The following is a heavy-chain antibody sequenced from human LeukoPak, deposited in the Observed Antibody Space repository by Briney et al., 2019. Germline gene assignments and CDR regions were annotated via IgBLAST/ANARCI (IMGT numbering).Heavy chain of an antibody. CDR3: ARVPRFWGSYRNNYYFDY. Sequence: ASVKVSCKASEYTFTTYYMHWVRQAPGQGLEWMGIINPSGGSTSYAQRFQGRVTMTRDTSTSTVYMELSSLRYEDTAVYYCARVPRFWGSYRNNYYFDYWGQGTLVTVSS. V-gene: IGHV1-46*01. CDR2: INPSGGST. CDR1: EYTFTTYY. J-gene: IGHJ4*02. D-gene: IGHD3-16*02.